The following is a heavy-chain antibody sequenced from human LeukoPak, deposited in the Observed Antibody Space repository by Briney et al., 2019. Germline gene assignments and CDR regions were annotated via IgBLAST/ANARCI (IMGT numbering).Heavy chain of an antibody. CDR3: AKDLTGYSSSCSDY. D-gene: IGHD6-13*01. J-gene: IGHJ4*02. CDR1: GFTFSYYG. CDR2: ISGSGGST. Sequence: GGTLRLSCAASGFTFSYYGMSWVRQAPGKGLKWVSAISGSGGSTYYADSVKGRFTISRDNSKNTLYLQMNSLTVEDTAVYYCAKDLTGYSSSCSDYWGQGTLVTVSS. V-gene: IGHV3-23*01.